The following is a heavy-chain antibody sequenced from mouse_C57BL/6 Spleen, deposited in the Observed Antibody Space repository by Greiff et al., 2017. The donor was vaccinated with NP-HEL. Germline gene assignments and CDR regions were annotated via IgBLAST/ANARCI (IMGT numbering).Heavy chain of an antibody. D-gene: IGHD1-1*01. J-gene: IGHJ2*01. Sequence: QVQLKQPGAELVRPGSSVKLSCKASGYTFTSYWMHWVKQRPIQGLEWIGNIDPSDSETHYNQKFKDKATLTVDKSSSTAYMQLSSLTSEDSAVYYCARLHAITTVVDGDYWGQGTTLTVSS. CDR3: ARLHAITTVVDGDY. V-gene: IGHV1-52*01. CDR2: IDPSDSET. CDR1: GYTFTSYW.